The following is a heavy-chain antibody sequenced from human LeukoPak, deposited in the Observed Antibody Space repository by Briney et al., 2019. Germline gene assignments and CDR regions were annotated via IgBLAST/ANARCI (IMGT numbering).Heavy chain of an antibody. Sequence: TSETLSLTCTVSGYSISSGYYWGCIRQPPGKGLEWIGSIYHSGSTYYNPSLKSRVTISVDTSKNQFSLKLSSVTAADTAVYYCARDRGYSGYETGWFDPWGQGTLVTVSS. CDR1: GYSISSGYY. V-gene: IGHV4-38-2*02. J-gene: IGHJ5*02. CDR2: IYHSGST. CDR3: ARDRGYSGYETGWFDP. D-gene: IGHD5-12*01.